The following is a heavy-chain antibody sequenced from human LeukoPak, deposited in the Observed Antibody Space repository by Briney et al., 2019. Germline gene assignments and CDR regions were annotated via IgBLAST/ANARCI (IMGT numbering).Heavy chain of an antibody. CDR2: IIPILGIA. V-gene: IGHV1-69*04. D-gene: IGHD2-2*01. CDR3: ARDLYCSNNICYYDSRHHDY. CDR1: GGTFSSYA. Sequence: AASVKVSCKASGGTFSSYAISWVRQAPGQGLEWMGRIIPILGIANYAQKFQGRVTITADKSTSTAYMELSSLRSEDTAVYYCARDLYCSNNICYYDSRHHDYWGQGTLVTVSS. J-gene: IGHJ4*02.